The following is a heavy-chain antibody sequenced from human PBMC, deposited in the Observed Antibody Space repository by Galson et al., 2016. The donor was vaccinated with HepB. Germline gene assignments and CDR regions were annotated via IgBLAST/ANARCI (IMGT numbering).Heavy chain of an antibody. J-gene: IGHJ1*01. CDR3: AKVRTPGTEGISFPHWGQGTNDRETCKRNMFLTRNSVGDEDTAVYYWAKVGMAGTEVLYFPH. D-gene: IGHD1-1*01. Sequence: SLRLSCAASGFTFTSFAMSWVRQAPGKGLEWVSSISGTGANTHYADSVEGRFTISRDNSKQTQFLQMNSLRNEATAVYYCAKVRTPGTEGISFPHWGQGTNDRETCKRNMFLTRNSVGDEDTAVYYWAKVGMAGTEVLYFPHWGQGPLVTVS. CDR1: GFTFTSFA. CDR2: ISGTGANT. V-gene: IGHV3-23*01.